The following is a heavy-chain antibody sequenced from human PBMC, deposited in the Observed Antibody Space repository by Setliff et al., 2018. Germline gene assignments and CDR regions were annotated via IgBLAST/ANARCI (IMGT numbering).Heavy chain of an antibody. CDR2: TISMFGTI. Sequence: SVKVSCKASGGTFSGYGISWVRQAPGQGLEWLGGTISMFGTIDYPRKFQGRVTIITDESTSSAYMQLSSLGSEDTAVYYCVREGVDSRSSTDYRYYMDVWGKGTTVTVSS. D-gene: IGHD3-22*01. CDR3: VREGVDSRSSTDYRYYMDV. V-gene: IGHV1-69*05. J-gene: IGHJ6*03. CDR1: GGTFSGYG.